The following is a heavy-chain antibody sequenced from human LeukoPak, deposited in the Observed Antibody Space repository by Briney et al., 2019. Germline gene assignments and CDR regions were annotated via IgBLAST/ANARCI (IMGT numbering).Heavy chain of an antibody. D-gene: IGHD2-21*02. CDR3: AKTVTAIAPWYFDY. CDR1: GGAITSSSYY. CDR2: IYYSGST. V-gene: IGHV4-39*01. J-gene: IGHJ4*02. Sequence: SETLSLTCNVSGGAITSSSYYWGWIRQPPGKGLEWIGSIYYSGSTYYNPSLKRRVTISVDTSKNQFSLKLSSVTAADTAVYYCAKTVTAIAPWYFDYWGQGTLVTVSS.